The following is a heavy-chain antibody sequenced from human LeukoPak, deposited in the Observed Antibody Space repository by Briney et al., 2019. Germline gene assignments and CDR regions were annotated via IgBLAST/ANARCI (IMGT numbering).Heavy chain of an antibody. Sequence: ASVKVSCKASGYTFTDNDVHWVRQAPGQGLEWMGRIRPNSGGTTYAQKFQGRVTMTRDTSISTAYMELSNLQSDHTAVYSCARDIWGSYDFWGQGTLVTVSS. CDR1: GYTFTDND. CDR2: IRPNSGGT. J-gene: IGHJ4*02. CDR3: ARDIWGSYDF. D-gene: IGHD1-26*01. V-gene: IGHV1-2*02.